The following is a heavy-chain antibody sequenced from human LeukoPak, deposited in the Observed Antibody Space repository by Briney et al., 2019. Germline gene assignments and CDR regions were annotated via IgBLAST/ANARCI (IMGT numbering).Heavy chain of an antibody. CDR3: ASSPNLYYDILTGYFPSYFQH. J-gene: IGHJ1*01. CDR2: IYYSGST. D-gene: IGHD3-9*01. CDR1: GYSISSGYY. Sequence: PSETLSLTCTVSGYSISSGYYWGWIRQPPGKGLEWIGYIYYSGSTNYNPSLKSRVTISVDTSKNQFSLKLSSVTAADTAVYYCASSPNLYYDILTGYFPSYFQHWGQGTLVTVSS. V-gene: IGHV4-61*01.